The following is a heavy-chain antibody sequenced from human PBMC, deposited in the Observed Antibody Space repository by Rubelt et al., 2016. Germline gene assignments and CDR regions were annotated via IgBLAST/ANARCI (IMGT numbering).Heavy chain of an antibody. D-gene: IGHD1-1*01. CDR1: GSSISTGYY. CDR3: ARHRIDLGGNDVGFDS. Sequence: QVQLQESGPGLVKPSETLSLTCTVSGSSISTGYYWGWIRQPPGKGLEWIGFIYDGGTTNDNPSLKSRVTISGDTSKNQVSVKLSSVNAADTAVDYGARHRIDLGGNDVGFDSWGQGTLVTVSS. CDR2: IYDGGTT. J-gene: IGHJ4*02. V-gene: IGHV4-59*08.